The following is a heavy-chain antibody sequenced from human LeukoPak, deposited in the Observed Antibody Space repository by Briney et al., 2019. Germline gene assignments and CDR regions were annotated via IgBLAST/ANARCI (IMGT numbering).Heavy chain of an antibody. CDR1: GGSITSDSYY. D-gene: IGHD5-24*01. V-gene: IGHV4-39*01. J-gene: IGHJ3*02. Sequence: SETLSLTCTLSGGSITSDSYYWGWIRQPPGKGLEWIGSVYYSGSTFHNPSLRSRVTLSVDTSKNQFSLRLRSVTAADTAVYYCAREDGYNMDDAFDIWGQGTMVSVSS. CDR2: VYYSGST. CDR3: AREDGYNMDDAFDI.